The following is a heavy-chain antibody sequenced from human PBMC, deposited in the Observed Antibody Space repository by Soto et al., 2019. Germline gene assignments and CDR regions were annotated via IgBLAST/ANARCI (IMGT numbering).Heavy chain of an antibody. CDR2: IDTDGSTT. D-gene: IGHD1-26*01. J-gene: IGHJ4*02. V-gene: IGHV3-74*01. CDR3: SRGGGFSGNYL. CDR1: GFSFSDYW. Sequence: EVQLVESGGGLVQPGGSLRLSCAASGFSFSDYWMHWVRQAPGKGLVWVSCIDTDGSTTTYADSVKGRFTISRDNVKNTLYLQRDSLRAEDTAVYYCSRGGGFSGNYLGGQGTLVTVSS.